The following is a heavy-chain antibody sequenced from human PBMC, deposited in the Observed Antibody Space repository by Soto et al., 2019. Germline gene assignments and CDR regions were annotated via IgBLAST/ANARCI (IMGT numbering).Heavy chain of an antibody. Sequence: QVRLVESGGGVVQPGRSLRLSCAASGFTFSSYGMHWVRQAPGKGLEWVAVIWYDGSNKYYADSVKGRFTISRDNSKNTLYLQMNSLRAEDTAVYYCASLGYCSGGSCYWGQGTLFTVSS. J-gene: IGHJ4*02. CDR1: GFTFSSYG. D-gene: IGHD2-15*01. CDR3: ASLGYCSGGSCY. V-gene: IGHV3-33*01. CDR2: IWYDGSNK.